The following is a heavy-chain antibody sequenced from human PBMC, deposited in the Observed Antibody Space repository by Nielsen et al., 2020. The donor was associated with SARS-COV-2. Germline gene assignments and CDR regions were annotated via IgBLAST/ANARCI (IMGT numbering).Heavy chain of an antibody. CDR3: ARYYDILTGYYTPRIYYYYGMDV. Sequence: RQAPGKGLEWVSYISSSSSYTNYADSVKGRFTISRDNAKNSLYLQMNSLRAEDTAVYYCARYYDILTGYYTPRIYYYYGMDVWGQGTTVTSP. CDR2: ISSSSSYT. J-gene: IGHJ6*02. V-gene: IGHV3-11*03. D-gene: IGHD3-9*01.